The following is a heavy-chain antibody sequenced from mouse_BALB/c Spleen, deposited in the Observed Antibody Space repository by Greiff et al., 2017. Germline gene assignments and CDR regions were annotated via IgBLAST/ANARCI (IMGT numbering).Heavy chain of an antibody. D-gene: IGHD2-1*01. V-gene: IGHV3-8*02. CDR2: ISYSGST. Sequence: EVKLQESGPSLVKPSQTLSLTCSVTGDSITSGYWNWIRKFPGNKLEYMGYISYSGSTYYNPSLKSRISITRDTSKNQYYLQLNSVTTEDTATYYCARCKESGGNLYFDYWGQGTTLTVSS. CDR3: ARCKESGGNLYFDY. J-gene: IGHJ2*01. CDR1: GDSITSGY.